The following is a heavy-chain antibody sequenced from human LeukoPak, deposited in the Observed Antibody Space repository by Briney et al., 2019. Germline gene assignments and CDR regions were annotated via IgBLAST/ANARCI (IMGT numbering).Heavy chain of an antibody. V-gene: IGHV5-51*01. J-gene: IGHJ4*02. D-gene: IGHD3-22*01. CDR1: GDKFSTYW. Sequence: NRGESLKISCKGIGDKFSTYWIGWVRQMPGKGLEWMGSIYLGDSDTRYSPSFQGRVSLSADKSASTAYLQWSSLKASDTAIYYCARRKFDSSGSAFFDYWGRGTLVTVSS. CDR3: ARRKFDSSGSAFFDY. CDR2: IYLGDSDT.